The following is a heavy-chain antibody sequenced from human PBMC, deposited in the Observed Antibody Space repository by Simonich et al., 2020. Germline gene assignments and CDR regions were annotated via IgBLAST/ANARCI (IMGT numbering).Heavy chain of an antibody. V-gene: IGHV1-2*02. J-gene: IGHJ6*03. D-gene: IGHD7-27*01. Sequence: QVQLVQSGAEVKKPGASVKVSCKASGYTFTGYYMHWVRQAPGKGLEWMGWINPNSGVTNHAKKFQGRVTMTRDTSISPAYMELSRLRSDDTAVYYCARGALTGDYYYMDVWGKGTTVTVSS. CDR3: ARGALTGDYYYMDV. CDR2: INPNSGVT. CDR1: GYTFTGYY.